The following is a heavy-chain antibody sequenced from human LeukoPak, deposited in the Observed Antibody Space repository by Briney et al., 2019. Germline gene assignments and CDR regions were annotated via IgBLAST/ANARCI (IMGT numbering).Heavy chain of an antibody. J-gene: IGHJ4*02. CDR2: IKQDGSEK. D-gene: IGHD3-22*01. Sequence: GGSLRLSCAASGFTFSSYWVSWVRQAPGKGLEWVANIKQDGSEKYYVDSVKGRFTISRDNAKNSLYLQMNSLRAEDTAVYYCARARGVDYYDSSGSASDYWGQGTLVTVSS. V-gene: IGHV3-7*01. CDR3: ARARGVDYYDSSGSASDY. CDR1: GFTFSSYW.